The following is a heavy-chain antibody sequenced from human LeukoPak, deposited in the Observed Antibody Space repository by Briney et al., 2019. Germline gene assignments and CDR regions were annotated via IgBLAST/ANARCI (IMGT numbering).Heavy chain of an antibody. Sequence: GGSLRLSCAASGFTFSSYSMIWVRQAPGKGLEWVSYISSGSGTIHYADSVKGRFTISRDNAKNSLYLQMNSLRDEDTAVYYCARVLSAVVTCDYWGQGSLVTVSS. V-gene: IGHV3-48*02. J-gene: IGHJ4*02. CDR3: ARVLSAVVTCDY. CDR1: GFTFSSYS. CDR2: ISSGSGTI. D-gene: IGHD5-18*01.